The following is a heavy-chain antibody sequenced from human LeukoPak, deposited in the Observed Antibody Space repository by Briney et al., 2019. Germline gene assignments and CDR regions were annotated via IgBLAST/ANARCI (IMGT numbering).Heavy chain of an antibody. D-gene: IGHD6-6*01. CDR3: ASGPYSSSSDFDY. V-gene: IGHV1-18*01. Sequence: ASVKVSCKASGYSFAIYGIIWVRQAPGQGLEWMGSISSDIGHKDYAQRLRERVIMTTDTSTSTAYMELRSLRFDDTAVYYCASGPYSSSSDFDYWGQGTLVTVSS. CDR1: GYSFAIYG. J-gene: IGHJ4*02. CDR2: ISSDIGHK.